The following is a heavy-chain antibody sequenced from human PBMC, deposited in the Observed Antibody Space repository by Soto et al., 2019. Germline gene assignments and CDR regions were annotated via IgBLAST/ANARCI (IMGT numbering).Heavy chain of an antibody. V-gene: IGHV3-13*05. D-gene: IGHD6-13*01. CDR3: ARWNWQQLAFDY. Sequence: QSGGSLRFSCAASGFTFSSSDMHWVRQATGKGLEWVSGIGSAGDPYYAGSVKGRFTISRENAKNSLYLQMNSLRAGDTAVYYCARWNWQQLAFDYWGQGXLVTVYS. CDR2: IGSAGDP. J-gene: IGHJ4*02. CDR1: GFTFSSSD.